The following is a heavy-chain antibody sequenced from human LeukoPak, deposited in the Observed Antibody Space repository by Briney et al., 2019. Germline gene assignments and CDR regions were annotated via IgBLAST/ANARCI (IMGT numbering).Heavy chain of an antibody. D-gene: IGHD5-12*01. J-gene: IGHJ6*02. V-gene: IGHV3-49*04. CDR3: TRGGIVATIGYGMDV. Sequence: GGSLRLSCTASEFTFGDYALSWVRQAPGKGLEWVGLIRNEAFGGATEYAASVEGRFSSSSDNSKSIAYLQMNSLQTEDTAVYYCTRGGIVATIGYGMDVWGQGTTVTVFS. CDR1: EFTFGDYA. CDR2: IRNEAFGGAT.